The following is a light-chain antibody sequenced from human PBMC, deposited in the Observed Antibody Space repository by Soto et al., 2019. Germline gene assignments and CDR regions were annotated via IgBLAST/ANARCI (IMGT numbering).Light chain of an antibody. V-gene: IGLV2-11*01. CDR1: SSDFGGYNY. J-gene: IGLJ1*01. CDR2: DVS. CDR3: CSYAGSYTFEV. Sequence: QSVLTQPRSVSGSPGQSVTISYTGTSSDFGGYNYVSWYQQHPGKAPKLMIYDVSKRPSGVPDRFSGSKSGNTASLTISGLQAEDEADYYCCSYAGSYTFEVFGTGTKVTVL.